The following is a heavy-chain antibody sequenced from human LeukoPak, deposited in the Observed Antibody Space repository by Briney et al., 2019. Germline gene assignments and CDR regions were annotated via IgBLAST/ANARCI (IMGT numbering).Heavy chain of an antibody. CDR3: ARDTDSSSWYPRWFDP. J-gene: IGHJ5*02. CDR2: INPNSGGT. V-gene: IGHV1-2*02. D-gene: IGHD6-13*01. Sequence: ASVKVSCKASGYTFTGYYMHWVRQAPGQGLEWMGWINPNSGGTNYAQKFQGRVTMTRDTSISTAYMELSRLTSDDTAVYYCARDTDSSSWYPRWFDPWGQGTLVTVSS. CDR1: GYTFTGYY.